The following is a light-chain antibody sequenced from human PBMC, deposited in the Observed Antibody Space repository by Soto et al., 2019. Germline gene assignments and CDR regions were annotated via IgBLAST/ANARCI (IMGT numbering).Light chain of an antibody. CDR3: QQRASWPPSIT. CDR1: QSVISN. CDR2: GAS. V-gene: IGKV3-15*01. J-gene: IGKJ5*01. Sequence: EIVMTQSPATLSVSPGERATLSCRASQSVISNLAWYQQDPGQAPRLLIYGASTRATGIPVRFSGSGSGTDFTLTINRLEPEDFAVYYCQQRASWPPSITFGKGTRLEIK.